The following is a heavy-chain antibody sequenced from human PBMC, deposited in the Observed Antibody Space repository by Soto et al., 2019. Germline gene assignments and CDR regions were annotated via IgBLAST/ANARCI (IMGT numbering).Heavy chain of an antibody. CDR3: ARDKITGLFDY. CDR2: INHSGST. CDR1: GGSFSGYY. J-gene: IGHJ4*02. D-gene: IGHD2-8*02. V-gene: IGHV4-34*01. Sequence: QVQLQQLGAGLLKPSETLSLTCADYGGSFSGYYWTWIRQPPGTGLDWIGEINHSGSTNYNPSLKSRVTISVDTSKNQFSLNLTSVTAADTAVYYCARDKITGLFDYWGQGTLVTVSS.